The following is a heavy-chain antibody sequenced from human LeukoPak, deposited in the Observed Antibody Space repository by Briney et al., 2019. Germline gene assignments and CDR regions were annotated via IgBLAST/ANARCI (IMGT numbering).Heavy chain of an antibody. V-gene: IGHV3-7*05. D-gene: IGHD1-26*01. CDR2: IRHDGREK. J-gene: IGHJ4*02. CDR3: ARRDSGSNSLPFDY. Sequence: GGSLRLSCAASGFTFSSYWMSWVRQAPGKGLEWVANIRHDGREKYYVDSVKGRFTISRDNAKNSLYLHMNSLSAADTAVYYCARRDSGSNSLPFDYWGQGALVTVSS. CDR1: GFTFSSYW.